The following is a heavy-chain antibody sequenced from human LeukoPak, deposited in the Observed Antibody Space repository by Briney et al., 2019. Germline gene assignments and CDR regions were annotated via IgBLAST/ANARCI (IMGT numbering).Heavy chain of an antibody. Sequence: ASVKVSCKASGDSFSDNAINWVRQAPGQGLEWMGGLIPVFGTPNYAQRFQGRVTLTADTSTKTVYMEMTGLRSEDTAVYFCARGIVTSTTDYFDYWGQGTLVTVSS. CDR3: ARGIVTSTTDYFDY. D-gene: IGHD2-2*01. J-gene: IGHJ4*02. CDR2: LIPVFGTP. V-gene: IGHV1-69*06. CDR1: GDSFSDNA.